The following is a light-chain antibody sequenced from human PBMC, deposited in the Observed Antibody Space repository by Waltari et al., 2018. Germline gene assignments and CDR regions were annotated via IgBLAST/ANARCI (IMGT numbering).Light chain of an antibody. J-gene: IGKJ1*01. Sequence: EIEMTQSPATLSVSPRERATLSCRASQSVGSKLAWYQQKPGQAPRLLIYDAYTRAPGIPARFTGSGSGTEFTLTISSLQSEDFAVYHCLQYNHWPPWTFGQGTKVEIK. CDR1: QSVGSK. CDR3: LQYNHWPPWT. CDR2: DAY. V-gene: IGKV3-15*01.